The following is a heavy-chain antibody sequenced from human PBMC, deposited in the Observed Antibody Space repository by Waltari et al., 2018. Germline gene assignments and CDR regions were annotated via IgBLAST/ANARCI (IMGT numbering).Heavy chain of an antibody. V-gene: IGHV3-7*01. CDR2: RKYDASEK. CDR3: ARDHVYTYGTGWDAPDF. J-gene: IGHJ3*01. CDR1: GFTFRSYA. Sequence: EVQLVESGGGLVQPGGSLRLSCAASGFTFRSYAMSWVRQAPGKGLEWVANRKYDASEKYYVDSGKGRFTISRDNAKNSLDLQMNSLIVEDTAMYYCARDHVYTYGTGWDAPDFLGQGTMVTVSS. D-gene: IGHD5-18*01.